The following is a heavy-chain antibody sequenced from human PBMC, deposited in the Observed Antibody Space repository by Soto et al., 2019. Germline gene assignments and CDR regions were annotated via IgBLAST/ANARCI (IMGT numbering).Heavy chain of an antibody. Sequence: SVKVSCKASGGTFSSYTISWVRQAPGQGLEWMGRIIPILGIANYAQKFQGRVTITADESTSTAYMELSSLRSEDTAVYYCARGMKSYGSGSYSGMDVWGQGTTVTVSS. J-gene: IGHJ6*02. V-gene: IGHV1-69*02. CDR2: IIPILGIA. D-gene: IGHD3-10*01. CDR3: ARGMKSYGSGSYSGMDV. CDR1: GGTFSSYT.